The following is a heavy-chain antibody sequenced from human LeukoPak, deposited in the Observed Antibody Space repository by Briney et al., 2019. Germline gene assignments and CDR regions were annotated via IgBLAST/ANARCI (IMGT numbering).Heavy chain of an antibody. CDR2: ISGSGYST. CDR3: AKFDPYYYDSSGYDGPFDY. J-gene: IGHJ4*02. D-gene: IGHD3-22*01. Sequence: GGSLRLSCAASGFTFSSHAMSWVRQAPGKGLEWVSAISGSGYSTYYADSVKGRFTISRDNSKNTLYLQMNSLRAEDTAVYYCAKFDPYYYDSSGYDGPFDYWGQGTLVTVSS. CDR1: GFTFSSHA. V-gene: IGHV3-23*01.